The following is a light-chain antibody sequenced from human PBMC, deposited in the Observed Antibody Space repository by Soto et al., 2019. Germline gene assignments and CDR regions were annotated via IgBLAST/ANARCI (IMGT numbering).Light chain of an antibody. CDR3: SSYTSSSTNV. Sequence: QSALAQPASVSGAPGQSIPISCPGTSRDVGGYNYVSWYQQHPGKAPKLMIYDVSNRPSGVSNRFSGSKSGNTASLTISGLQAEDEADYYCSSYTSSSTNVFGTGTKVTVL. CDR1: SRDVGGYNY. CDR2: DVS. J-gene: IGLJ1*01. V-gene: IGLV2-14*01.